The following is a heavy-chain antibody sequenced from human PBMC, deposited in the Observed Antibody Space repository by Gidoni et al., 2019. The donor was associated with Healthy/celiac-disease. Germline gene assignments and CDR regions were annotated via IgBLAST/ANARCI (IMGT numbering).Heavy chain of an antibody. J-gene: IGHJ4*02. V-gene: IGHV3-64*01. D-gene: IGHD6-13*01. CDR2: ISSNGGST. CDR3: ARGTNRQQLFDY. CDR1: GFHFSSDA. Sequence: EVQLVESGAGLVQPGGSLRLSCASSGFHFSSDAIHWVRQSPGKGREDVSAISSNGGSTYYANSVKGRFSIARDNSKNTLYLQMGSLRAEDMAVYYCARGTNRQQLFDYWGQGTLVTVSS.